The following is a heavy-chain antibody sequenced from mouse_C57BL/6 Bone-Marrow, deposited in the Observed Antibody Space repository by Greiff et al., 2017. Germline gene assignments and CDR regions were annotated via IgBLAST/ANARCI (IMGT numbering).Heavy chain of an antibody. V-gene: IGHV1-81*01. Sequence: QFQLQQSGAELARPGASVKMSCKASGYTFTSYGISWVKQRPGQGLEWIGEIYPRSGNTYYNEKFKGKATLTADKSSSTAYMELRSLTSEDSAVYFCARVLGFDVWGTGTTVTVSS. CDR2: IYPRSGNT. J-gene: IGHJ1*03. CDR3: ARVLGFDV. CDR1: GYTFTSYG.